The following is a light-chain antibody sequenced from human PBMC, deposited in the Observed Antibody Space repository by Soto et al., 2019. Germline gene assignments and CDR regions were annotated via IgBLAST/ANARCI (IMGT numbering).Light chain of an antibody. J-gene: IGLJ3*02. V-gene: IGLV1-47*02. CDR3: AAGDDSLSGPWV. Sequence: QSVLTQPPSASGTPGQRVTISCSGSSSNIGSNYVYWYQQLPGTAPKLLIYSNNQRPSGVPDRFSGSKSGTSASLAISGLRSEDEADYYCAAGDDSLSGPWVFGGGTKLTV. CDR1: SSNIGSNY. CDR2: SNN.